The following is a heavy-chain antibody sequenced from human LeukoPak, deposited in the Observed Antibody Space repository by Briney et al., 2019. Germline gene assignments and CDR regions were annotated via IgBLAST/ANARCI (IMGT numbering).Heavy chain of an antibody. CDR3: AKDRYTGYAGYDY. CDR2: ISGSGGLT. D-gene: IGHD5-12*01. CDR1: GFTFSSFA. J-gene: IGHJ4*02. Sequence: GGSLRLSCGASGFTFSSFAMSWVRHAPGKGVEWVSAISGSGGLTKNADSVKGRFRISRDNYKHMLSVQKNSLRSEDTAVYYCAKDRYTGYAGYDYWGQGTLVDGSS. V-gene: IGHV3-23*01.